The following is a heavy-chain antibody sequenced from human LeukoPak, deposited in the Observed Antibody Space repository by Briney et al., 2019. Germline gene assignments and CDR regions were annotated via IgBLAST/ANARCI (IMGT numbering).Heavy chain of an antibody. V-gene: IGHV4-39*01. D-gene: IGHD3-10*01. CDR2: IYHSGSS. Sequence: SETLSLTSTVSGGSISSSSYYWGWIRQPPGKGLEWIGSIYHSGSSYYNPSLKSRVTISVDTSKNQFSLKLSSVTAADTAVYYCARHSSYYGNFDYWGQGTLVTVFS. J-gene: IGHJ4*02. CDR3: ARHSSYYGNFDY. CDR1: GGSISSSSYY.